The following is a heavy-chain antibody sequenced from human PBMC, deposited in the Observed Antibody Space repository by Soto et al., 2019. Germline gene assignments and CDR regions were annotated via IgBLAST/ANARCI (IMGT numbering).Heavy chain of an antibody. Sequence: QVQLVQSGDEVKKPGSSVKVSCKASGGTFSSYAISWVRQAPGQGLEWMGGIIPIFGTANYAQKFQGRVTITADKSTSTAYMELSSLRSEDTAVYYCARVPLTIFGVANYGMDVWGQGTTVTVSS. V-gene: IGHV1-69*06. J-gene: IGHJ6*02. D-gene: IGHD3-3*01. CDR2: IIPIFGTA. CDR3: ARVPLTIFGVANYGMDV. CDR1: GGTFSSYA.